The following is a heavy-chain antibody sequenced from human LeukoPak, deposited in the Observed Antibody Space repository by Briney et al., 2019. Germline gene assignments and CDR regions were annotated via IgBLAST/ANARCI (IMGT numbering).Heavy chain of an antibody. J-gene: IGHJ4*02. Sequence: GGSLRLSCAASGFTFSTYGMSWVRQAPGKGLEWVSAITGSGGSTYYADSVKGRFTISRDNSKNTLYLQINSLRVEDTAVYYCARDQLGAVLYFDYWGQGTLVTVSS. CDR3: ARDQLGAVLYFDY. CDR2: ITGSGGST. V-gene: IGHV3-23*01. CDR1: GFTFSTYG. D-gene: IGHD1-1*01.